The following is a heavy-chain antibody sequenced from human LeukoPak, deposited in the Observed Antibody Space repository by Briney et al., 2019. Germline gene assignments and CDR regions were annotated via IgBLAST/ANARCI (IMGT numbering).Heavy chain of an antibody. D-gene: IGHD5-12*01. CDR2: ISAYNGNT. Sequence: GASVKVSCKASGYTFTSYGISWVRQAPGQGLEWMGWISAYNGNTNYAQKLQGRVTMTTDTSTSTAYMELRSLRSDDTAVYYCARAFRGYDPYPKYYYYYYMDVWGKGTTVTVSS. CDR1: GYTFTSYG. V-gene: IGHV1-18*01. J-gene: IGHJ6*03. CDR3: ARAFRGYDPYPKYYYYYYMDV.